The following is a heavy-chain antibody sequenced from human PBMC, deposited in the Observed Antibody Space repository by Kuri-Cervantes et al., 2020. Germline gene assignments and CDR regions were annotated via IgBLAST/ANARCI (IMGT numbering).Heavy chain of an antibody. Sequence: SETLSLSCTVSGGSISSYYWSWIRQPPGKGLEWIGYIYHSGSTYYNPSLKSRVTISVDRSKNQFSLKLSSVTAADTAVYYCAREGSSGSYYPNWGQGTLVTVYS. CDR1: GGSISSYY. CDR3: AREGSSGSYYPN. V-gene: IGHV4-59*12. D-gene: IGHD3-10*01. J-gene: IGHJ4*02. CDR2: IYHSGST.